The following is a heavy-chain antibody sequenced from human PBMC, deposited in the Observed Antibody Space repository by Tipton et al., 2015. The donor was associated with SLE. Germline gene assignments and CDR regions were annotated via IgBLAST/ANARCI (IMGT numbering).Heavy chain of an antibody. J-gene: IGHJ4*02. CDR2: FHSSGIL. CDR3: ARDGGGEAHDF. CDR1: GGSFNSFY. Sequence: TLSLTCTVSGGSFNSFYWTWVRQPAGKGLAWIGHFHSSGILNYNPSLNSRVTMSLDTSKSQFSLKLTSVTAADTAVDYCARDGGGEAHDFWGQGTLVTVSS. V-gene: IGHV4-4*07. D-gene: IGHD3-16*01.